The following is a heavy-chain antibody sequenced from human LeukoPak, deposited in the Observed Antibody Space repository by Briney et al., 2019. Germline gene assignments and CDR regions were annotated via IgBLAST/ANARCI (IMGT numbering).Heavy chain of an antibody. CDR3: ARESSSYYYDSSGPLNY. D-gene: IGHD3-22*01. J-gene: IGHJ4*02. Sequence: HAGGPLRLSCAASGFTFSSYWMHWVRQAPGKGLVWVSRINSDGSSTSYADSVKGRFTISRDNAKNTLYLQMNSLRAEDTAVYYCARESSSYYYDSSGPLNYWGQGTLVTVSS. CDR1: GFTFSSYW. V-gene: IGHV3-74*01. CDR2: INSDGSST.